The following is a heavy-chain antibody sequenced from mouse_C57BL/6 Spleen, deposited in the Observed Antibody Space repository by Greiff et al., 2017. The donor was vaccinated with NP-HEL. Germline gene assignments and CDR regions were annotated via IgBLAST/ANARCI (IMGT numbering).Heavy chain of an antibody. J-gene: IGHJ3*01. CDR3: ARSGTGTEFAY. D-gene: IGHD4-1*01. CDR1: GYTFTSYD. V-gene: IGHV1-85*01. Sequence: VMLVESGPELVKPGASVKLSCKASGYTFTSYDINWVKQRPGQGLEWIGWIYPRDGSTKYNEKFKGKATLTVDTSSSTAYMELHSLTSEDSAVYFCARSGTGTEFAYWGQGTLVTVSA. CDR2: IYPRDGST.